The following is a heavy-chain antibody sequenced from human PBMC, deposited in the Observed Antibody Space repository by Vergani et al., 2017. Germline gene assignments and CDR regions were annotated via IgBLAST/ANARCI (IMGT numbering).Heavy chain of an antibody. CDR2: ISSSSSTI. J-gene: IGHJ6*02. Sequence: QVKLVESGGGLVKPGGSLRLSCAALGFTFSDYYMSWIRQAPGKGLEWVSYISSSSSTIYYADSVKGRFTISRDNAKNSLYLQMNSLRAEDTAVYYCARDYQRRGGYDYEYYYYYYGMDVWGQGTTVTVSS. CDR3: ARDYQRRGGYDYEYYYYYYGMDV. D-gene: IGHD5-12*01. V-gene: IGHV3-11*01. CDR1: GFTFSDYY.